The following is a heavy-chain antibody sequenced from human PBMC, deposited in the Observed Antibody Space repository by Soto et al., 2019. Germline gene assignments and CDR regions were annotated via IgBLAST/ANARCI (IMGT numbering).Heavy chain of an antibody. Sequence: SETLSLTCAVYGGSFSGYYWSWIRQPPGKGLEWIGEINHSGSTNYNPSLKSRVTISVDTSKNQFSLKLSSATAAGTAVYYCARRKYYYGSGSYRYYYYYGMDVWGQGTTVTVSS. J-gene: IGHJ6*02. D-gene: IGHD3-10*01. V-gene: IGHV4-34*01. CDR1: GGSFSGYY. CDR3: ARRKYYYGSGSYRYYYYYGMDV. CDR2: INHSGST.